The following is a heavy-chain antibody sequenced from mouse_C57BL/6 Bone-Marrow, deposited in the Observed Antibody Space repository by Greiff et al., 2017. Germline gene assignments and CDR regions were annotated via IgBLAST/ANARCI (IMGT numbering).Heavy chain of an antibody. CDR1: GFNIKDDY. Sequence: EVQLQQSGAELVRPGASVKLSCTASGFNIKDDYMHWVKQRPEQGLEWIGWLDPENGDTEYASKFQGKATITADTSSNTAYLQLSSLTSEDTAVYYCTTGNCDYWGQGTTLTVSS. CDR3: TTGNCDY. J-gene: IGHJ2*01. CDR2: LDPENGDT. V-gene: IGHV14-4*01.